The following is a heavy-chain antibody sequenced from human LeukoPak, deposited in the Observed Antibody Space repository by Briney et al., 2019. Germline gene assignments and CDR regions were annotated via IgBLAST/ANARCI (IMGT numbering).Heavy chain of an antibody. CDR1: GFTFDDYA. J-gene: IGHJ3*02. CDR2: ISWNSGSI. Sequence: PGGSLRLSCAASGFTFDDYAMHWVRQAPGKGLEWVSGISWNSGSIGYADSVKGRFTISRDNAKNSLYLQMNSLRAEDTALYYCAKDARGGSYYWGAFDIWGQGTMVTVSS. CDR3: AKDARGGSYYWGAFDI. V-gene: IGHV3-9*01. D-gene: IGHD1-26*01.